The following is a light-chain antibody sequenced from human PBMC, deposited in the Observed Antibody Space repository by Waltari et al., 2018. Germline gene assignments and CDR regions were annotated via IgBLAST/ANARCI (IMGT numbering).Light chain of an antibody. V-gene: IGKV3-20*01. CDR3: QKYGSLPAT. J-gene: IGKJ1*01. Sequence: EIMLTQSPGTLSLSPGERATLSCRASQIISRYLAWYQQKPGQAPRLLIYDASSRATGIPDRFSGRGSGTDFSLTISRLEPEDFAVYYCQKYGSLPATFGQGTKVEIK. CDR2: DAS. CDR1: QIISRY.